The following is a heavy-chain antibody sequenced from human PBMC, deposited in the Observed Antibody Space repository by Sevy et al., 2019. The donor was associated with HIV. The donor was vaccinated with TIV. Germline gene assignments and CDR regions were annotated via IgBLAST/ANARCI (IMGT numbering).Heavy chain of an antibody. D-gene: IGHD6-13*01. CDR2: TRNKVDGYTT. J-gene: IGHJ4*02. V-gene: IGHV3-72*01. CDR1: GFTFSDHY. CDR3: STHAGIAAAGRVFDY. Sequence: GGSLRLSCAASGFTFSDHYMEWVRQAPGKGLEWVGRTRNKVDGYTTEYAASVKGRFTISRDVSENSLYLQMNSLKTEDTAVYYCSTHAGIAAAGRVFDYWGQGALVTVSS.